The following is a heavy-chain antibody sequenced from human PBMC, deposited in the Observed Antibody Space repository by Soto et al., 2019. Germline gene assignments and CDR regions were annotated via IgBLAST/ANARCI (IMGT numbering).Heavy chain of an antibody. Sequence: QIQLVQSGAEVKKPGASAKVSCKASGYIFSNFGISWMRQVPGQGLEWMGWVSAYNGKTNYTQKFQGRVTMTTDTSTSTASMDMGSLRSDDTAVYYCARASGIGVCTTSYWGQGTLVTVSS. CDR2: VSAYNGKT. D-gene: IGHD3-22*01. J-gene: IGHJ4*02. V-gene: IGHV1-18*01. CDR3: ARASGIGVCTTSY. CDR1: GYIFSNFG.